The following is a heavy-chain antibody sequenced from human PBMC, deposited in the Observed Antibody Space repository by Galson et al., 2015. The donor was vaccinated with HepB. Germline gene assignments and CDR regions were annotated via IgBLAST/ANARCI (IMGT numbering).Heavy chain of an antibody. Sequence: SETLSLTCAVYGGSFSGYYWSWIRQPPGKGLEWIGEINHSGSTNYNPSLKSRVTISVDTSKNQFSLKLSSVTAADTAVYYCARVTSTRAGPAYCGGDCYEDYRGQGTLVTVSS. CDR3: ARVTSTRAGPAYCGGDCYEDY. V-gene: IGHV4-34*01. J-gene: IGHJ4*02. D-gene: IGHD2-21*01. CDR2: INHSGST. CDR1: GGSFSGYY.